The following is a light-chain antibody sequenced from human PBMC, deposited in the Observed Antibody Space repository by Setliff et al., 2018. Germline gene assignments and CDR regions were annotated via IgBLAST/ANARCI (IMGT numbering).Light chain of an antibody. CDR3: CSYAGTFTFV. CDR1: SSDVGRYNY. V-gene: IGLV2-11*01. Sequence: QSALTQPRLVSGSPGQSVTISCTGTSSDVGRYNYVSWYQQHPGKAPKLMIYDVNRRPSGVPDRFSGSKSGNTAYLTISGLQAEDEADYYCCSYAGTFTFVFGTGTKVTVL. CDR2: DVN. J-gene: IGLJ1*01.